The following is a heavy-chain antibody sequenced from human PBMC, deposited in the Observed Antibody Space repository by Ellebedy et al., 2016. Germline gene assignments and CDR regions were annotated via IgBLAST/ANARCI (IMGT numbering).Heavy chain of an antibody. CDR1: GFPFADAY. J-gene: IGHJ5*02. V-gene: IGHV3-15*01. CDR3: ATGLDQFFSS. CDR2: VKRKVDGETT. Sequence: GGSLRLXXAVSGFPFADAYMSWVRQTPGKGLEWVGHVKRKVDGETTDYAAPVKGRFIISRDDSINTLFLQMNGLKTEDTAVYYCATGLDQFFSSWGQGTLVTVSS. D-gene: IGHD5-12*01.